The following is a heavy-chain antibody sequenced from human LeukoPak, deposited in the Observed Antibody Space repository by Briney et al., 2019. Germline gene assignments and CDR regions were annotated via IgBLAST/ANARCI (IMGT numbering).Heavy chain of an antibody. J-gene: IGHJ3*02. CDR3: ARAMGTDAFDI. V-gene: IGHV1-8*03. CDR2: MNPNSGNT. D-gene: IGHD7-27*01. CDR1: GYTFTSYD. Sequence: ASVKVSCKASGYTFTSYDINWVRQATGQGLEWMGWMNPNSGNTGYAQKFQGRVTITRNTSISTVYMELSSLRSEDTAVYYCARAMGTDAFDIWGQGTMVTVSS.